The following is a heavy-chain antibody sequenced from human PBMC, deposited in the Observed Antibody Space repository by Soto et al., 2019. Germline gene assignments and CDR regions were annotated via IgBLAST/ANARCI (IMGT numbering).Heavy chain of an antibody. J-gene: IGHJ4*02. Sequence: PGGSLRLSCAASGFTFSSYAMSWVRQAPGKGLEWVSAISGSGGSTYYADSVKGRLTISRDNSKNTLYLQMNSLRAEDTAVYYCAKTRRRGIAAAGTTFDYWGQGTLVTVSS. D-gene: IGHD6-13*01. CDR3: AKTRRRGIAAAGTTFDY. V-gene: IGHV3-23*01. CDR1: GFTFSSYA. CDR2: ISGSGGST.